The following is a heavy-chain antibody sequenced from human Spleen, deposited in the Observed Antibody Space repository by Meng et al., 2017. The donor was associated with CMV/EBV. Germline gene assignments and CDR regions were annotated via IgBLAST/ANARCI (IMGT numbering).Heavy chain of an antibody. CDR2: IRYDGSHD. CDR1: GFIFGSYA. CDR3: AKGGPQWLVESYFDY. D-gene: IGHD6-19*01. V-gene: IGHV3-30*02. J-gene: IGHJ4*02. Sequence: GGSLRLSCAASGFIFGSYAMSWVRQAPGKGLEWVTFIRYDGSHDYYADSVKGRFTISRDSSKNTLYLQMNRLRVEDTALYYCAKGGPQWLVESYFDYWGQGTLVTVSS.